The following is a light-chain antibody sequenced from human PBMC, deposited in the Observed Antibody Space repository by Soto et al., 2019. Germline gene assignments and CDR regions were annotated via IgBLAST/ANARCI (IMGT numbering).Light chain of an antibody. V-gene: IGLV2-23*02. CDR2: EVS. J-gene: IGLJ2*01. Sequence: QSALTQPASVAGSPGHSITISCIGTSSDVGSYNLVSWYQQHPGKAPKVLIYEVSERPSGVSNRFSGSKSGNTASLTISGLQAEDEAEYYCCSYAGSRTHVLFGGGTPLTVL. CDR3: CSYAGSRTHVL. CDR1: SSDVGSYNL.